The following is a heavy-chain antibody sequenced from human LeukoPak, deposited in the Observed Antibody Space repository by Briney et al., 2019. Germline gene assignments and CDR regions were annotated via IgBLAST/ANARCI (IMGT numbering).Heavy chain of an antibody. CDR3: ANNFDY. CDR2: IWYDGSNK. V-gene: IGHV3-33*03. J-gene: IGHJ4*02. Sequence: PGGSLRLSCAASGFTFSSYGMHWVRQAPGKGLEWVAVIWYDGSNKHYADSVRGRSTISRDNSKNTLYLQMNSLRAEDTAVYYCANNFDYWGQGTLVTVSS. CDR1: GFTFSSYG.